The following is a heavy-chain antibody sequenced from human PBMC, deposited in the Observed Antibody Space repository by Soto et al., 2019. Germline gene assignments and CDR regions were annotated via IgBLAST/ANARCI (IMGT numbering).Heavy chain of an antibody. CDR1: GGSISSSSYD. D-gene: IGHD6-13*01. Sequence: TXXTLSLRYTVSGGSISSSSYDWGSIRQPPGKGLEWIGSIYYSGSTYYNPSLKSRVTISVDTSKNQFSLKLSSVTAADTAVYYCARHVSGIAAAWFDPWGQGTLVTVSS. CDR3: ARHVSGIAAAWFDP. J-gene: IGHJ5*02. CDR2: IYYSGST. V-gene: IGHV4-39*01.